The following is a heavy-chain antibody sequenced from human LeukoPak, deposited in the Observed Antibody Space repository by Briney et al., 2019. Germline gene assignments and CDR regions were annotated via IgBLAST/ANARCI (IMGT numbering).Heavy chain of an antibody. D-gene: IGHD2-21*02. J-gene: IGHJ4*02. CDR2: IYHGGST. V-gene: IGHV4-38-2*02. CDR1: GYSISSGYY. CDR3: ARDLASCAGDCYSDGFDY. Sequence: PSETLSPTCTVSGYSISSGYYWGWIRQSPGKGLEWIGSIYHGGSTYYNPSLRSRVIVSVDTSKNHFSLKMSSVTAADTAVYYCARDLASCAGDCYSDGFDYWGQGALVTVSS.